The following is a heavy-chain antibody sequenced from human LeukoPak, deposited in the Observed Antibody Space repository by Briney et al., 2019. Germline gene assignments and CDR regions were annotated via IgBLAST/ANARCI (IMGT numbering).Heavy chain of an antibody. CDR2: FKTKYHQV. CDR3: ARSVPDYTRFDY. Sequence: GGSLRLSCAASGFTSSSYALNWVRQAPGKGLEWVSTFKTKYHQVYYAESVRGRFTISTDNSRNTVFLQMNSLRADDTALYYCARSVPDYTRFDYWGQGALVTVSS. V-gene: IGHV3-23*05. D-gene: IGHD4-11*01. CDR1: GFTSSSYA. J-gene: IGHJ4*02.